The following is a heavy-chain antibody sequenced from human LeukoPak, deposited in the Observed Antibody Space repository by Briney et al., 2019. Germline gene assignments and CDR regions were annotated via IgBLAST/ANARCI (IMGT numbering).Heavy chain of an antibody. V-gene: IGHV4-34*01. J-gene: IGHJ4*02. CDR2: INHSGST. CDR1: GGSFSGNY. Sequence: SETLSLTSAVYGGSFSGNYWSWIRQPPGKGLEGIGEINHSGSTNYSAPLKSRVTISADTSKNQFSLKLSSVAAAVTAVYYCARLASRPFDYWGQGTLVTVSS. CDR3: ARLASRPFDY.